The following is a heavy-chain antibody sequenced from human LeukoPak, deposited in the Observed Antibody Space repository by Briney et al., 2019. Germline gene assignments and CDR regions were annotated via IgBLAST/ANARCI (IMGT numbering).Heavy chain of an antibody. CDR2: INPNSGDT. Sequence: ASVKVSCKASGYTFTGYYIHWVRQAPGQGLQWMGWINPNSGDTHYAQNFQGRVTMTRDTSISTAYLDLSRLRSDDTAVYFFFKQRTAYDILTAADYWGQGTLVSVSS. J-gene: IGHJ4*02. D-gene: IGHD3-9*01. CDR1: GYTFTGYY. V-gene: IGHV1-2*02. CDR3: FKQRTAYDILTAADY.